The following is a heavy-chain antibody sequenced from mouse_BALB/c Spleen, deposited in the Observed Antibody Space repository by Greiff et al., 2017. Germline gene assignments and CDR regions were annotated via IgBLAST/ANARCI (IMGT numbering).Heavy chain of an antibody. J-gene: IGHJ1*01. V-gene: IGHV1-18*01. CDR3: ARGGYGSSYWYFDV. CDR1: GYTFTDYN. D-gene: IGHD1-1*01. Sequence: EVQLQQSGPELVKPGASVKIPCKASGYTFTDYNMDWVKQSHGKSLEWIGDINPNNGGTIYNQKFKGKATLTVDKSSSTAYMELRSLTSEDTAVYYCARGGYGSSYWYFDVWGAGTTVTVS. CDR2: INPNNGGT.